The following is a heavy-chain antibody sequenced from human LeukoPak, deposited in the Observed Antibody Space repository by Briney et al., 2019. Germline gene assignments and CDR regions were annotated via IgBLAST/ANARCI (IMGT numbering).Heavy chain of an antibody. CDR1: GGSISSYY. Sequence: SETLSLTCTVSGGSISSYYWSWIRQPPGKGLEWIGYIYYSGSTNYNPSLKSRVTISVDTSKNQFSLKLSSVTAADTAVYYCARGDLPTVTPGLLFDYWGQGTLVTVSS. CDR2: IYYSGST. D-gene: IGHD4-4*01. CDR3: ARGDLPTVTPGLLFDY. V-gene: IGHV4-59*12. J-gene: IGHJ4*02.